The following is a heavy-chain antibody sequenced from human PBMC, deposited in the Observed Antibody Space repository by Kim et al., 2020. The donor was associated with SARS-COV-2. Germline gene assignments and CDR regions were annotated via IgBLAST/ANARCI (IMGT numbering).Heavy chain of an antibody. J-gene: IGHJ6*02. CDR3: AGDKNYEDSSAPPRIGYYYYGMDF. Sequence: SVKVSCKASGFTFSSSAISWVRQAPGQGLEWMGWIIAIFGTANYAQKFQGRVTITADESTSTAYMELSSLRSEDTAVYYCAGDKNYEDSSAPPRIGYYYYGMDFWGQGTTVTVSS. CDR2: IIAIFGTA. CDR1: GFTFSSSA. V-gene: IGHV1-69*13. D-gene: IGHD3-22*01.